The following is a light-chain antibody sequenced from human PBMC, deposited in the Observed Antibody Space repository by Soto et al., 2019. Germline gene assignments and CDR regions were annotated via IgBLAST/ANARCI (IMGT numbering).Light chain of an antibody. V-gene: IGKV1-5*01. CDR3: QQYNSYPIT. J-gene: IGKJ5*01. Sequence: DIHITQSPSTLSASVGDRVTITCRASQSISSWLAWYQQKPGKAPKLLIYDASSLESGVPSRFSGSGSGTEFTLTISSLQPDDFATYYCQQYNSYPITFGQGTRLEIK. CDR2: DAS. CDR1: QSISSW.